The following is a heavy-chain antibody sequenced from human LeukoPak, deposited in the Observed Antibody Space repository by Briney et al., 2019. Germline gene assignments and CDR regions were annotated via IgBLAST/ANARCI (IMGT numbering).Heavy chain of an antibody. V-gene: IGHV1-8*03. CDR2: INPNSGNT. D-gene: IGHD5-12*01. CDR3: ARAGRFDSGHAWFDP. CDR1: GYTFISHD. J-gene: IGHJ5*02. Sequence: GASVKVSCKASGYTFISHDINWVRQATGQGLEWMGWINPNSGNTGYAQKLQGRVTFTRNTSISTAYMELSSLRSEDTAVYYCARAGRFDSGHAWFDPWGQGTLVTVS.